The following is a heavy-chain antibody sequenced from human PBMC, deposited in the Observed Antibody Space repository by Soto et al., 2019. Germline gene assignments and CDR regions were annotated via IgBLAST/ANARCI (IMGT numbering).Heavy chain of an antibody. CDR2: VSHDGRNK. J-gene: IGHJ4*02. D-gene: IGHD6-19*01. Sequence: VQLVESGGGVVQPGRSLRLSCAASGFTFSDYAMHWVRQAPGKGLEWVAVVSHDGRNKNYADSVKGRFTISRESSKNTCSLEMTSLRPEDTAFYYWAKGGRQWLVTSGFNYWGQGDLVTVSS. CDR1: GFTFSDYA. CDR3: AKGGRQWLVTSGFNY. V-gene: IGHV3-30*18.